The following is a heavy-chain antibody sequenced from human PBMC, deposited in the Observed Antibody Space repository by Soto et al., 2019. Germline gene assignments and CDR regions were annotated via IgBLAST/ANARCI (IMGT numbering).Heavy chain of an antibody. CDR2: IDLSGTTT. CDR1: GFSFRDYS. V-gene: IGHV3-23*03. Sequence: SLRLSCAAYGFSFRDYSMNWVRQAPGKGLEWVAFIDLSGTTTYYRDSVTGRFTIFKDKTMNTVYLQKDRLTVEDAAVYYCTKDRVPDGIYSFDYWGQGALVTVSS. D-gene: IGHD2-15*01. J-gene: IGHJ4*02. CDR3: TKDRVPDGIYSFDY.